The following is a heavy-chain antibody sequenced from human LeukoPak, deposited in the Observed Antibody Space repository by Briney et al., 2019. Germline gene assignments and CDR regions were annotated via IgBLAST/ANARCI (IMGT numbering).Heavy chain of an antibody. CDR3: ARQSSGWFFDY. J-gene: IGHJ4*02. CDR2: IYSGGST. D-gene: IGHD6-19*01. V-gene: IGHV3-53*01. Sequence: GGSLRISCAASGFTVSSNYMSWVRQAPGKGLEWVSVIYSGGSTYYADSVKGRFTISRDNSKNTLYLQMNSLRAEDTAVYYCARQSSGWFFDYWGQGTLVTVSS. CDR1: GFTVSSNY.